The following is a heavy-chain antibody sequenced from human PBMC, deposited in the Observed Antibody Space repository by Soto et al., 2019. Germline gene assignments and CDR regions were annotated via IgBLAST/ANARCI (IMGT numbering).Heavy chain of an antibody. J-gene: IGHJ4*02. Sequence: GGSLRLSCAASGFTSSDYYMNWIRQAPGKGLEWVAVISYDGSNTYYADSVKGRFTISRDNSKNTLYLQMDSLRAEDTAVYYCARRPVTYYFDYWGQGTLVTVSS. CDR2: ISYDGSNT. V-gene: IGHV3-30-3*01. CDR3: ARRPVTYYFDY. D-gene: IGHD4-17*01. CDR1: GFTSSDYY.